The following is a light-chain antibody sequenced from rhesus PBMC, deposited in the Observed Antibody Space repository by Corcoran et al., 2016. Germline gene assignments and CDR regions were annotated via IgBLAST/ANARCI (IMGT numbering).Light chain of an antibody. CDR3: LQYNSKPYS. CDR2: AAS. Sequence: DIQMTQSPSSLSASVGDRVTITCRASQGISNYLSWYQQKPGKAPKRLIYAASLLESGVPSRFSGSGSGTEFTLTISRLPPEDFAAYYCLQYNSKPYSFGQGTKVEIK. V-gene: IGKV1-36*01. J-gene: IGKJ2*01. CDR1: QGISNY.